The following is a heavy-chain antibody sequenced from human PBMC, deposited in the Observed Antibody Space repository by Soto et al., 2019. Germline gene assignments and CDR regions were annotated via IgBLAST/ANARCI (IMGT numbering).Heavy chain of an antibody. J-gene: IGHJ4*02. CDR1: GGIFTRYD. CDR2: IIPIFGTA. V-gene: IGHV1-69*01. CDR3: AINEGRDVSTFDY. Sequence: QVQLVQSGAEVKTPGSSVKVSCKASGGIFTRYDIRWVRQAPGQGLEWMGAIIPIFGTANYAQKVQGRVTITADATTSTAYMELSSLRSEDTAMYYCAINEGRDVSTFDYWGQGTLVTVSS. D-gene: IGHD3-10*02.